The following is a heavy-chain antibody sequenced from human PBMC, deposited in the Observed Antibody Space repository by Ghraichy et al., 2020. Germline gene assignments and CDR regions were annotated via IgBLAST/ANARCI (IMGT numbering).Heavy chain of an antibody. V-gene: IGHV4-4*07. J-gene: IGHJ5*02. CDR1: GGSISSYY. Sequence: SETLSLTCTVSGGSISSYYWSWIRQPAGKGLEWIGRIYTSGSTNYNPSLKSRVTMSVDTSKNQFSLKLSSVTAADTAVYYCARDKASDIVVVPAASKGWFDPWGQGTLVTVSS. CDR3: ARDKASDIVVVPAASKGWFDP. CDR2: IYTSGST. D-gene: IGHD2-2*01.